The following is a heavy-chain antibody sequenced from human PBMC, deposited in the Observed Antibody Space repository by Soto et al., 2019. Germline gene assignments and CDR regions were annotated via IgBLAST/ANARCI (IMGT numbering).Heavy chain of an antibody. CDR2: ISYDGSNT. J-gene: IGHJ6*01. CDR1: GFSISDYG. CDR3: AKGAGDRLSLGLDV. D-gene: IGHD1-26*01. V-gene: IGHV3-30*18. Sequence: QVQLVESGGGVVQPGWSLRLSCAASGFSISDYGMEWVRQAPGKGLEWVALISYDGSNTYYADSVKGRFTISRDNSKDTLFLQLTGLRRADTAVYYCAKGAGDRLSLGLDVWGQGTTGTVSS.